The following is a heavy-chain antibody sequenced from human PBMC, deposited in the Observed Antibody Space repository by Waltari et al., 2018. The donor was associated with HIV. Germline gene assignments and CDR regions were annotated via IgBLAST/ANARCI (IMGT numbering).Heavy chain of an antibody. D-gene: IGHD2-2*01. CDR3: ARDYWIVVVPAAHGMDV. J-gene: IGHJ6*02. V-gene: IGHV3-30*04. Sequence: VQLVESGGGVVQPGRSLRLSCAASGFTFSNYAMHWVRQAPGKGLEWVSVISYDGSNKYYADSVKGRFTVSRDNSKNTLYLQMSSLRPEDTAVYYCARDYWIVVVPAAHGMDVWGQGTTVTVSS. CDR2: ISYDGSNK. CDR1: GFTFSNYA.